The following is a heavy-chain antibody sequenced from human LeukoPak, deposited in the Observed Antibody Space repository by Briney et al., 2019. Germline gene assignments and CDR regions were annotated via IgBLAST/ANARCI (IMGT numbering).Heavy chain of an antibody. J-gene: IGHJ4*02. CDR2: ISYDGSNK. V-gene: IGHV3-30*18. CDR3: AKDREIGPYYYDSSGYSDY. Sequence: SCKASGYTFTNYGMHWVRQAPGKGLEWVAVISYDGSNKYYADSVKGRFTISRDNSKNTLYLQMNSLRAEDTAVYYCAKDREIGPYYYDSSGYSDYWGQGTLVTVSS. D-gene: IGHD3-22*01. CDR1: GYTFTNYG.